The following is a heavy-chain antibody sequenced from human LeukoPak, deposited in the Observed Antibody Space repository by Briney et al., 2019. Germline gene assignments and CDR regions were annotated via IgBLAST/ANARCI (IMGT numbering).Heavy chain of an antibody. D-gene: IGHD3-3*01. Sequence: SETLSLTCTVSGGSISSGDYYWSWIRQPPGKGLEWVGYIYYSGSTYYNPSLKSRVTISVDTSKNQFSLKLSSVTAADTAVYYCAGHESRIRAVLRFLEWFPDAFDIWGQGTMVTVSS. CDR2: IYYSGST. V-gene: IGHV4-30-4*01. J-gene: IGHJ3*02. CDR3: AGHESRIRAVLRFLEWFPDAFDI. CDR1: GGSISSGDYY.